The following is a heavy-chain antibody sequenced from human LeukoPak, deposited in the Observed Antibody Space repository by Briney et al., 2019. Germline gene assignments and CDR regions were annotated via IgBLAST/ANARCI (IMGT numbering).Heavy chain of an antibody. CDR1: GYTFTSYG. V-gene: IGHV1-18*01. Sequence: GASVKVSCKASGYTFTSYGISWVRQAPGQGLEWMGWISAYNGHTNYAQKFQGRVTMTTDTSTSTAYMELRSLRSDDTAVYYCARGAGTAMVTGGDFDYWGRGTLVTVSS. CDR3: ARGAGTAMVTGGDFDY. CDR2: ISAYNGHT. D-gene: IGHD5-18*01. J-gene: IGHJ4*02.